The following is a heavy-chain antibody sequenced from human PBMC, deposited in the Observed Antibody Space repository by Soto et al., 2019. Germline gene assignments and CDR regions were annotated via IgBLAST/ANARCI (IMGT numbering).Heavy chain of an antibody. Sequence: QVQLQESGPGLVKPSETLSLTCTVSGGSISSYYWSWIRQPPGKGLEWIGYIYYSGSTNYNPSLKSRVTISVDTSKNQFSLKLSSVTAADTAVYYCARFGSDFWSDYNWFDPWGQGTLVTVSS. J-gene: IGHJ5*02. V-gene: IGHV4-59*08. D-gene: IGHD3-3*01. CDR3: ARFGSDFWSDYNWFDP. CDR2: IYYSGST. CDR1: GGSISSYY.